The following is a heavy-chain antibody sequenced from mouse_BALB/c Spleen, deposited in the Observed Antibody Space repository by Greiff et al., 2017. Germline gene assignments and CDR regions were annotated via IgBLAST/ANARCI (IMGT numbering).Heavy chain of an antibody. D-gene: IGHD2-1*01. J-gene: IGHJ4*01. Sequence: LQESGPSLVKPSHTLSLTCSVTGDSITSGYWNWIRKFPGNKLEYMGYISYSGSTYYNPSLKSRISITRDTSKNQYYLQLNSVTTEDTATYYCARYYGNLGYYAMDYWGQGTSVTVSS. CDR2: ISYSGST. CDR3: ARYYGNLGYYAMDY. V-gene: IGHV3-8*02. CDR1: GDSITSGY.